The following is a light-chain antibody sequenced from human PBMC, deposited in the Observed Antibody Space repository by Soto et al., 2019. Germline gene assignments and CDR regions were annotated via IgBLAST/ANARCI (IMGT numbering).Light chain of an antibody. V-gene: IGKV4-1*01. Sequence: DIVMTQSPDSLAVSLGERATINCKSSQSLLYSSNNKNYLTWYQQKPGKAPKLLIYDASNLETGVPSRFSGSGYGTDFTFTISSLQSEDIATYYCQQYDNIPRTFGQGTKVDIK. CDR2: DAS. J-gene: IGKJ2*01. CDR3: QQYDNIPRT. CDR1: QSLLYSSNNKNY.